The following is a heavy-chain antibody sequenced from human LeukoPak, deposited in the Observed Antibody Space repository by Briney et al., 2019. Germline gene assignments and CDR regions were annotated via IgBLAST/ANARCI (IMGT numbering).Heavy chain of an antibody. J-gene: IGHJ6*02. D-gene: IGHD3-22*01. CDR3: ARDRRAYSSGYSYYYGMDV. V-gene: IGHV4-59*01. CDR2: IYYSGST. Sequence: SETLSLTCTVSGGSISSYYWSWIRQPPGKGPEWIGYIYYSGSTNYNPSLKSRVTISVDTSKNQFSLKLSSVTAADTAVYYCARDRRAYSSGYSYYYGMDVWGQGTTVTVSS. CDR1: GGSISSYY.